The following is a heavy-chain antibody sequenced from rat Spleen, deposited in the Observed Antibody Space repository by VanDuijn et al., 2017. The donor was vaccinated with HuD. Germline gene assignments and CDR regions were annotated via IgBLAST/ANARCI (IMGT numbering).Heavy chain of an antibody. D-gene: IGHD1-4*01. Sequence: EVQLVESGGGLVQPGRSLKLSCAASGFPFSNYDMAWVRQAPTKGLEWVASISTGGGNTYYRDSVKGRFPISRDNAKNTLYLQMDSLRSEDTATYYCARETGYNSYFDYWGQGVLVTVSS. J-gene: IGHJ2*01. CDR1: GFPFSNYD. CDR3: ARETGYNSYFDY. V-gene: IGHV5S23*01. CDR2: ISTGGGNT.